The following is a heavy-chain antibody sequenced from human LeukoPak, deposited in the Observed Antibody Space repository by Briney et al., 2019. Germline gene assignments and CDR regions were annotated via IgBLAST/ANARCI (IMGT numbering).Heavy chain of an antibody. CDR2: INSDGSST. J-gene: IGHJ4*02. D-gene: IGHD1-26*01. CDR3: VALEVGAPIFGY. Sequence: PGGSLRLSCAASGFTFSSYWMHWVRQAPGKGLVWVSRINSDGSSTSYADSVKGRFTISRDNAKNTLYLQMNSLRAEDTAVYYCVALEVGAPIFGYWGQGTLVTVSS. V-gene: IGHV3-74*01. CDR1: GFTFSSYW.